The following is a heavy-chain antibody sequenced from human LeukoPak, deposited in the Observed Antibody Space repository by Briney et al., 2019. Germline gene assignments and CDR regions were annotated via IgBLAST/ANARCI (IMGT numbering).Heavy chain of an antibody. CDR3: AKGLGRNSYYFDY. CDR1: GFTFRNYW. J-gene: IGHJ4*02. D-gene: IGHD2-15*01. Sequence: GGSLRLSCVTSGFTFRNYWMSWVRQTPGKGLESVAKIKEDGSEKKYLDSVKGRFTISRDNSKNTPYLEMSSLRAEDTAVYYCAKGLGRNSYYFDYWGQGTLVTVSS. CDR2: IKEDGSEK. V-gene: IGHV3-7*01.